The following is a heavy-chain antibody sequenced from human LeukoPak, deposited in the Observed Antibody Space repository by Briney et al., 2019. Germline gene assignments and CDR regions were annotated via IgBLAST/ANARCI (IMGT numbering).Heavy chain of an antibody. D-gene: IGHD2-15*01. J-gene: IGHJ4*02. CDR3: ARGFRGYYSGGSCYSFDY. V-gene: IGHV3-30*01. CDR1: GFTFSSYA. CDR2: ISYDGSNK. Sequence: GGSLRLSCAASGFTFSSYAMHWVRQAPGKGLEWVAVISYDGSNKYYADSVKGRFTISRDNSKNTLYLQMNSLRAEDTAVYYCARGFRGYYSGGSCYSFDYWGQGTLVTVSS.